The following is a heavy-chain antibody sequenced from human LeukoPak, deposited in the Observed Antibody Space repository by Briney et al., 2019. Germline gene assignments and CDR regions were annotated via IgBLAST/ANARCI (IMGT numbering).Heavy chain of an antibody. Sequence: PGGSLRLSCAASGFTFSSYAMHWVRQAPGKGLEWVAVIPYDGSNKYYADSVKGRFTISRDNSKNTLYLQMNSLRAEDTAVYYCARDHDSSGYYYCDYWGQGTLVTVSS. CDR2: IPYDGSNK. CDR3: ARDHDSSGYYYCDY. CDR1: GFTFSSYA. J-gene: IGHJ4*02. D-gene: IGHD3-22*01. V-gene: IGHV3-30-3*01.